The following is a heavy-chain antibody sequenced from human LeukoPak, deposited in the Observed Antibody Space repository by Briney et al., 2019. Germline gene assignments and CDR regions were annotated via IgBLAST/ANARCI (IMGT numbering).Heavy chain of an antibody. CDR3: AREGPFAFDY. V-gene: IGHV3-66*01. CDR2: IYSGGST. CDR1: GFTFSNYA. D-gene: IGHD2-21*01. Sequence: GGSLRLSCAASGFTFSNYAIHWVRQAPGRGLEWVSLIYSGGSTYYADSVKGRFTISRDNSKNTLYLQMNSLRAEDTAVYYCAREGPFAFDYWGQGTLVTVSS. J-gene: IGHJ4*02.